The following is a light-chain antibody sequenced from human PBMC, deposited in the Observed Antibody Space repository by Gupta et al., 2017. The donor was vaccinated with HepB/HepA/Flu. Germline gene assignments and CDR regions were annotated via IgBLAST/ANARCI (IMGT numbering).Light chain of an antibody. Sequence: THSPSSLSASVADRVTITCRASQSISSYLNWYQQKPGKSPKLLIYAASSFQIGVRSRFSGSGSGTDFTLTIIRLQPEDFATSYCRQSYSTPPTFGGGTKVEIK. CDR2: AAS. J-gene: IGKJ4*01. CDR3: RQSYSTPPT. CDR1: QSISSY. V-gene: IGKV1-39*01.